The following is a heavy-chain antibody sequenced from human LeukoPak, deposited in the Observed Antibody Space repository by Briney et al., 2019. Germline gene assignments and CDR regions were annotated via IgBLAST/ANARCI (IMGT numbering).Heavy chain of an antibody. CDR3: ARHRCYYASGSYYSRVGVDV. D-gene: IGHD3-10*01. CDR1: GFTFSSYW. J-gene: IGHJ6*02. V-gene: IGHV3-21*01. Sequence: GGSLRLSCAASGFTFSSYWMHWVRQAPGKGLEWVSSISSNSIYIYYADSMKGRFTISRDDAKNSLYLQMNSVRAEDTAVYYCARHRCYYASGSYYSRVGVDVWGQGTTVTVSS. CDR2: ISSNSIYI.